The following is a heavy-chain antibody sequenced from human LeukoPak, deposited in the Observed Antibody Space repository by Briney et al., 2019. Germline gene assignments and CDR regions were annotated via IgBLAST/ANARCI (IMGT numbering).Heavy chain of an antibody. J-gene: IGHJ4*02. V-gene: IGHV4-59*01. Sequence: SETLSLTCTVSGGSISSYYWSWIRQPPGKGLEWIGYIYYSGSTNYNPSLKSRVTISVDTSKNQFSLKLSSVTAADTAVYYCARVIRRLTYYFDYWGQGTLVTVSS. CDR2: IYYSGST. CDR3: ARVIRRLTYYFDY. CDR1: GGSISSYY. D-gene: IGHD6-25*01.